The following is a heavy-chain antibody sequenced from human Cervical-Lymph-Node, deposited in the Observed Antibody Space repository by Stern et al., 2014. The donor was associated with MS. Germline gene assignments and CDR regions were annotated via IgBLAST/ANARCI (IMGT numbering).Heavy chain of an antibody. Sequence: QVQLVQSGAEVKKPGASVKVSCKASGYTFTSYGISWVRQAPGQGLKWMGWISAYNGNTNYAQKLQGRVTMTTDTSTSTAYMELRSLRSDDTAVYYCARGSSSGYLPRPWGYFDYWGQGTLVTVSS. V-gene: IGHV1-18*01. CDR1: GYTFTSYG. CDR2: ISAYNGNT. D-gene: IGHD3-22*01. J-gene: IGHJ4*02. CDR3: ARGSSSGYLPRPWGYFDY.